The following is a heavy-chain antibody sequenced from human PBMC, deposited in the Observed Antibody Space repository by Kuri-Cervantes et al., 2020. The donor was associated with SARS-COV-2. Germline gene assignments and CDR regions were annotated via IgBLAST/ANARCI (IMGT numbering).Heavy chain of an antibody. Sequence: GGSLRLSCAASGFTFDDCAMHWVRQAPGKGLEWVSGISWNSGSIGYADSVKGRFTISRDNAKNSLYLQMNSLRAEDMALYYCAKGPAYDFSTYYFDYWGQGTLVTVSS. J-gene: IGHJ4*02. CDR3: AKGPAYDFSTYYFDY. D-gene: IGHD3-3*01. CDR2: ISWNSGSI. CDR1: GFTFDDCA. V-gene: IGHV3-9*03.